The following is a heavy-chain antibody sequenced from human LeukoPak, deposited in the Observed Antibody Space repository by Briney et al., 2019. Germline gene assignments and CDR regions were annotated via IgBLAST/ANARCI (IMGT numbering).Heavy chain of an antibody. CDR1: GFTFSSYA. D-gene: IGHD3-22*01. CDR3: AKVPLERSSGYYFGY. J-gene: IGHJ4*02. V-gene: IGHV3-23*01. CDR2: ISGSGGST. Sequence: GGSLRLSCAASGFTFSSYAMSWVRQAPGKGLEWVSAISGSGGSTYYADSVKGRFTISRDNSKNTLYLQMNSLRVEDTAVYYCAKVPLERSSGYYFGYWGQGTLVTVSS.